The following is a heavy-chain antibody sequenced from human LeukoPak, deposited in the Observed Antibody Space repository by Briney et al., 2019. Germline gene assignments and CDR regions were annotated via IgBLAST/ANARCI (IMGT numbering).Heavy chain of an antibody. V-gene: IGHV3-23*01. J-gene: IGHJ4*02. CDR3: AKVEAARPRGHLVG. D-gene: IGHD6-6*01. Sequence: GGSLRLSCAASGFTFSSYAMSWVRQAPGKGLEWVSAISGSGGSTYYADSVKGRFTISRDYSKNTLYLQMNSLRAEDTAVYYCAKVEAARPRGHLVGWGQGTLVTVSS. CDR2: ISGSGGST. CDR1: GFTFSSYA.